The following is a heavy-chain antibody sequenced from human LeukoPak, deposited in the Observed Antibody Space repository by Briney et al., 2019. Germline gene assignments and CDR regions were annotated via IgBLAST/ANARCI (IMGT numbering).Heavy chain of an antibody. V-gene: IGHV4-39*07. CDR3: AGEYSRGTTHFDY. Sequence: PSETLSLTCTVSGGSISSSSYYWGWIRQPPGKGLEWIGSICYSGSTYYNPSLKSRVTISVGTSKNQFSLKLSSVTAADTAVYYCAGEYSRGTTHFDYWGQGTLVTVSS. D-gene: IGHD6-13*01. CDR2: ICYSGST. J-gene: IGHJ4*02. CDR1: GGSISSSSYY.